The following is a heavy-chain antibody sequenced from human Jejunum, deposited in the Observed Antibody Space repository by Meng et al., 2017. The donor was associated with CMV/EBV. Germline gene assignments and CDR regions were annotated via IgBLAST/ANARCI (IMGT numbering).Heavy chain of an antibody. CDR2: MRYEGSNQ. V-gene: IGHV3-30*02. J-gene: IGHJ4*02. CDR1: GMTFNGYR. Sequence: SGMTFNGYRMHWVRQAPGKGLEWLAFMRYEGSNQYYADSVTGRFTISRDSSKNMVYLQMNSLRPDDTALYYCAKDMFSNFAFIDYWGQGSLVTVSS. CDR3: AKDMFSNFAFIDY. D-gene: IGHD4-11*01.